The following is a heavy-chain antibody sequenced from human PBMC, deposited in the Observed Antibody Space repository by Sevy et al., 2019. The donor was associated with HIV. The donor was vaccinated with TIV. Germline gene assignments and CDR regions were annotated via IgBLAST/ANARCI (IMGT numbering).Heavy chain of an antibody. CDR2: ISSSSSPI. V-gene: IGHV3-48*02. D-gene: IGHD4-17*01. CDR3: ARNGDYDY. CDR1: GFTFSDYS. Sequence: GVLKISCAASGFTFSDYSMNWVRQAPGKGLEWVSYISSSSSPIYYADSVKGRFTISRDNAKNSLYLQMNSLRDEDTAVYYCARNGDYDYWGQGTLVTVSS. J-gene: IGHJ4*02.